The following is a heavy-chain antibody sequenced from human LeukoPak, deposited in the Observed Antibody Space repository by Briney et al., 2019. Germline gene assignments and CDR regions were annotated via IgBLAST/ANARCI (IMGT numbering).Heavy chain of an antibody. CDR1: GFTFSNAW. V-gene: IGHV3-7*01. CDR3: ARDSELELRELLSFDY. J-gene: IGHJ4*02. D-gene: IGHD1-7*01. CDR2: IKQDGSEK. Sequence: GGSLRLSCAASGFTFSNAWMSWVRQAPGKGLEWVANIKQDGSEKYYVDSVKGRFTISRDNAKNSLYLQMNSLRAEDTAVYYCARDSELELRELLSFDYWGQGTLVTVSS.